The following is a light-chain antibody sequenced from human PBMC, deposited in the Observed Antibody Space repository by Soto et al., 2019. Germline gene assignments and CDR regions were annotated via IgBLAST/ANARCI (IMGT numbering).Light chain of an antibody. J-gene: IGKJ4*01. CDR3: PQYTARPLT. CDR2: GAS. Sequence: EKVRTESRVALSVCAGKRATLSCRVIPPVTFRLAWYQQKPGQAPRLLISGASTRATGIPARFSGSGSGTEFTLTISSLQSDVFAIYHCPQYTARPLTFAG. CDR1: PPVTFR. V-gene: IGKV3D-15*01.